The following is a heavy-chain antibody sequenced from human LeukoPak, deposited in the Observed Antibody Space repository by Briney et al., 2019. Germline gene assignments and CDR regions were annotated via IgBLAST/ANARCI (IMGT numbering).Heavy chain of an antibody. J-gene: IGHJ6*02. Sequence: GGSLRLSCAASGFTFSHYSMHWVRQAPGKGLEWVGRIKSKTDGGTTDYAAPVKGRFTISRDDSKNTLYLQMNSLKTEDTAVYYCTTDLGGYSGYTFNYYYYGMDVWGQGTTVTVSS. CDR1: GFTFSHYS. V-gene: IGHV3-15*01. CDR2: IKSKTDGGTT. CDR3: TTDLGGYSGYTFNYYYYGMDV. D-gene: IGHD5-12*01.